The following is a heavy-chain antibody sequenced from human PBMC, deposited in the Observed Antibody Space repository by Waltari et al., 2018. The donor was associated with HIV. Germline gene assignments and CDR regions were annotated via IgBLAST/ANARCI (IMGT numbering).Heavy chain of an antibody. D-gene: IGHD5-12*01. Sequence: EVQLLQSGGGLVQPGGSLRLPCAASGFTFSRSAMSWVRQAPGKGLEWVSAISGSGGSTYYADSVKGRFTISRDNSKNTLYLQMNSLRAEDTAVYYCAKDPMDIVATINYYGMDVWGQGTTVTVSS. CDR1: GFTFSRSA. CDR3: AKDPMDIVATINYYGMDV. V-gene: IGHV3-23*01. J-gene: IGHJ6*02. CDR2: ISGSGGST.